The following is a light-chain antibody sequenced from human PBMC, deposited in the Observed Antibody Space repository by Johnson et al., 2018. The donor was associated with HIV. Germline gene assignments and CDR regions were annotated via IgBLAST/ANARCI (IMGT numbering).Light chain of an antibody. Sequence: HSVLTQPPSVSAAPGQKVTISCSGSSSNIGNNYVSWYQQLPGTAPKLLIYENNKRPSGIPDRLSGSKSGTSATMGITGLQTGDEADYYCGTWDSSLSAGGVFGTGTKVTVL. V-gene: IGLV1-51*02. CDR3: GTWDSSLSAGGV. J-gene: IGLJ1*01. CDR2: ENN. CDR1: SSNIGNNY.